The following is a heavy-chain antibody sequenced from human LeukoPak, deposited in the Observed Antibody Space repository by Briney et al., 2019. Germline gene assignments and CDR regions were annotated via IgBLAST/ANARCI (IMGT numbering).Heavy chain of an antibody. CDR1: GFTFSSYA. V-gene: IGHV3-30-3*01. J-gene: IGHJ4*02. D-gene: IGHD3-10*01. CDR3: AREGSITMVRGVRPNDY. Sequence: GGSLRLSCAASGFTFSSYAMHWVRQAPGKGLEWVAVISYDGSNKYYADSVKGRFTISRDNSKNTLYLQMSSLRAEDTAVYYCAREGSITMVRGVRPNDYWGQGTLVTVSS. CDR2: ISYDGSNK.